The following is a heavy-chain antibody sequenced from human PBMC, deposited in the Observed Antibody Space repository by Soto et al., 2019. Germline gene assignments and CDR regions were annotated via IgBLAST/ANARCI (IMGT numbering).Heavy chain of an antibody. D-gene: IGHD2-8*01. CDR1: GGTFSTDG. CDR2: IIPIFGAA. Sequence: QVQLVQSGAEVKRPESSVKVSCKASGGTFSTDGISWVRQAPGQGLEWMGGIIPIFGAAIYAQKFQGKVTNTADDSTNTVYMELSSLRSEDTALYYCARQHTNDVWGQGTTVTVSS. J-gene: IGHJ6*02. CDR3: ARQHTNDV. V-gene: IGHV1-69*12.